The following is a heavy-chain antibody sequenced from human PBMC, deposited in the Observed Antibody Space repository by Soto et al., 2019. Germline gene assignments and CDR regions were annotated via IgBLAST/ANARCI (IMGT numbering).Heavy chain of an antibody. D-gene: IGHD6-13*01. V-gene: IGHV1-2*04. CDR1: GYTFTGYY. CDR2: INPNSGGT. J-gene: IGHJ4*02. Sequence: ASVKVSCKASGYTFTGYYMHWVRQAPGQGLEWMGWINPNSGGTNYAQKFQGWVTMTRDTSISTAYMELSRLRSDDTAVYYCARTRQQHSPDYFDYWGQGTLVTVSS. CDR3: ARTRQQHSPDYFDY.